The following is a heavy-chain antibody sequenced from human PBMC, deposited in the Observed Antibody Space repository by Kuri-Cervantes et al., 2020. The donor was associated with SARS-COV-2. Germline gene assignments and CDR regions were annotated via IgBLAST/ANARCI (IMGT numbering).Heavy chain of an antibody. CDR1: GYSISSGYY. D-gene: IGHD4-11*01. V-gene: IGHV4-38-2*01. CDR3: ARTASTVTTNPYRYYFDY. Sequence: SETLSLTCAVSGYSISSGYYWGWIRQHPGKGLEWIGSIYHSGSTYYNPSLRSRVTISVDTSKNQFSLKLSSVTAADTAVYYCARTASTVTTNPYRYYFDYWGQGTLVTVSS. J-gene: IGHJ4*02. CDR2: IYHSGST.